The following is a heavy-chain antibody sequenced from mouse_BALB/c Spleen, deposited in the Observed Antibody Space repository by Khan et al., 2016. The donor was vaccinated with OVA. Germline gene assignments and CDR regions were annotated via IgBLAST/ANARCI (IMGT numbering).Heavy chain of an antibody. D-gene: IGHD1-2*01. CDR2: IDPANGNT. J-gene: IGHJ2*01. CDR1: GFNIKDTY. Sequence: VQLKQSGAELVKPGASVKLSCTASGFNIKDTYMHWVKQRPEQGLEWIGRIDPANGNTKYDPTFQGKATITADTSSNPAYLQLSSLTSEDTAVYYCARSGGGCYGYYGGQGTTLTVSS. V-gene: IGHV14-3*02. CDR3: ARSGGGCYGYY.